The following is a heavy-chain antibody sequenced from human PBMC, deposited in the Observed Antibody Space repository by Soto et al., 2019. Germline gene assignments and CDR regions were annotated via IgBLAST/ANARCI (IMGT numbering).Heavy chain of an antibody. Sequence: GGSLRLSCAGSGFTLASDVMTWVRQAPGKGLEWVSSISATGGSTYYAGSVKGRFTISRDNSKNTLFLQMNSLRAEDTAIYYCANAEHPRRSIGFDYWGQGTLVTVSS. J-gene: IGHJ4*02. V-gene: IGHV3-23*01. CDR2: ISATGGST. CDR3: ANAEHPRRSIGFDY. D-gene: IGHD3-16*02. CDR1: GFTLASDV.